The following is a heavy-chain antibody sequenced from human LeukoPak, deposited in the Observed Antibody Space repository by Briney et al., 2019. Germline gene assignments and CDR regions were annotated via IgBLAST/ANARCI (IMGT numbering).Heavy chain of an antibody. CDR3: AKDVAPPKYSSSWSLGY. V-gene: IGHV3-30*02. CDR1: GFTFSSYG. D-gene: IGHD6-13*01. J-gene: IGHJ4*02. CDR2: IRYDGSNK. Sequence: GGSLRLSCAASGFTFSSYGMHWVRQAPGKGLEWVAFIRYDGSNKYYADSVKGRFTISRDNSKNTLYLQMSSLRAEDTAVYYCAKDVAPPKYSSSWSLGYWGQGTLVTVSS.